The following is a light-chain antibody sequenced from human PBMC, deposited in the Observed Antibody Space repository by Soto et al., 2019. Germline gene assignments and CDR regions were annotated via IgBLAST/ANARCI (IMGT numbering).Light chain of an antibody. CDR3: YSYTTSSTYV. J-gene: IGLJ1*01. CDR2: HVS. CDR1: SSDVGGYNY. Sequence: QSALTQPASESGYPGQSITISCTGTSSDVGGYNYVSWYQQHPAKVPKLMIYHVSNRPSGVSDRFSGSKSGNTASLTISGLQAEDEGDYYCYSYTTSSTYVFGTGTKLTVL. V-gene: IGLV2-14*01.